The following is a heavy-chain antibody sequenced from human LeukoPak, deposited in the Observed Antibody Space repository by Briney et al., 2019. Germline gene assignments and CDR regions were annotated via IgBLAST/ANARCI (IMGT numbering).Heavy chain of an antibody. CDR1: GGTFSSYA. CDR2: IIPIFGTA. CDR3: AFQYYYDSSGYYYYYYYMDV. Sequence: ASVKVSCKASGGTFSSYAISWVRQAPGQGLEWMGGIIPIFGTANYAQKIQGRVTITTDESTSTAYMELSSLRSEDTAVYYCAFQYYYDSSGYYYYYYYMDVWGKGTTVTVSS. J-gene: IGHJ6*03. D-gene: IGHD3-22*01. V-gene: IGHV1-69*05.